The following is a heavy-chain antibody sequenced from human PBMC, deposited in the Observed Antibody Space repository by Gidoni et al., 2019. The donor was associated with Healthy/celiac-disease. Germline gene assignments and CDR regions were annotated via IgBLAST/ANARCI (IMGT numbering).Heavy chain of an antibody. Sequence: EVQLVESGGGLVKPGGSLRRPWSASGFTFSCHSRNWVRQAPGKGLGWVSSISSSSSYIYYADSVKGRFTISRDNAKNSLYLQMNSLRAEDTAVYYCARSSSPVDYWGQGTLVTVSS. D-gene: IGHD6-13*01. CDR1: GFTFSCHS. CDR2: ISSSSSYI. J-gene: IGHJ4*02. V-gene: IGHV3-21*01. CDR3: ARSSSPVDY.